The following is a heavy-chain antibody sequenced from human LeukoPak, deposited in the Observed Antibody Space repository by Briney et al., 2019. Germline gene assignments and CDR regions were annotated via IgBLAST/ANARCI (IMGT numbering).Heavy chain of an antibody. V-gene: IGHV1-8*02. CDR2: MNPNSGNT. Sequence: ASVKVSCKASGYTFTSYGISWVRQAPGQGLEWMGWMNPNSGNTGYAQKFQGRVTMTRNTSISTAYMELSSLRSEDTAVYYCARGVVRAFDIWGQGTMVTVSS. J-gene: IGHJ3*02. CDR3: ARGVVRAFDI. CDR1: GYTFTSYG. D-gene: IGHD2-15*01.